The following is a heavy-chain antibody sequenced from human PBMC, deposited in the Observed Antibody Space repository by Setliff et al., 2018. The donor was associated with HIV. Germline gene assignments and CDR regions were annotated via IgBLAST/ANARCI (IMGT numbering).Heavy chain of an antibody. Sequence: PSETLSLTCTVSGGSISSGSYYWSWIRQPAGKGLEWIGHIHTSGSTKYNPSLKSRVTMSVDSSKNQFSLKLSSVTAADRAVYYCARGPGGTVPKPLDAFDIWGQGTMVTVSS. CDR3: ARGPGGTVPKPLDAFDI. D-gene: IGHD1-1*01. V-gene: IGHV4-61*09. CDR1: GGSISSGSYY. J-gene: IGHJ3*02. CDR2: IHTSGST.